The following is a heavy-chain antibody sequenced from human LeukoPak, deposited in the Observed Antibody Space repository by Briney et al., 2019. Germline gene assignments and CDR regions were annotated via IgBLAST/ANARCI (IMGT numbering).Heavy chain of an antibody. D-gene: IGHD1-26*01. CDR3: AKNDRWELPPYYFDY. J-gene: IGHJ4*02. Sequence: GGSLRLSCAASGFTFSSYEMNWVRQAPGKGLEWVSYISSSGSTIYYADSVKGRFTISRDNAKNSLYLQMNSLRAEDTAVYYCAKNDRWELPPYYFDYWGQGTLVTVSS. CDR1: GFTFSSYE. CDR2: ISSSGSTI. V-gene: IGHV3-48*03.